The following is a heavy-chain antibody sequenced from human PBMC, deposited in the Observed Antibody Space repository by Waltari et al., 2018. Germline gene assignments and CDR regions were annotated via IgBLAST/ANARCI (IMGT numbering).Heavy chain of an antibody. CDR3: ARDYSSSWYRGNYYYYGMDV. V-gene: IGHV3-21*01. J-gene: IGHJ6*02. D-gene: IGHD6-13*01. CDR2: ISSSSSYI. Sequence: EVQLVESGGGLVKPGGSLRLSCAASGFTFSSYSMNWVRPAPGKGLGWVSSISSSSSYIYYADSVKGRFTISRDNAKNSLYLQMNSLRAEDTAVYYCARDYSSSWYRGNYYYYGMDVWGQGTTVTVSS. CDR1: GFTFSSYS.